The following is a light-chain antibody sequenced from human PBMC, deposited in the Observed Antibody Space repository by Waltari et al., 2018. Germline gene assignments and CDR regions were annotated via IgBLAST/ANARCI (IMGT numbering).Light chain of an antibody. CDR1: KLGDKY. CDR2: QDH. J-gene: IGLJ2*01. V-gene: IGLV3-1*01. Sequence: SYELTQPPAVSVSPGQTASIACSGEKLGDKYACWYQQKPGQSPVMVICQDHKRPSGIPERFSGSNPGNTATLTISGTQAMDEADYDCQAWDNSTVVFGGGTKVTVL. CDR3: QAWDNSTVV.